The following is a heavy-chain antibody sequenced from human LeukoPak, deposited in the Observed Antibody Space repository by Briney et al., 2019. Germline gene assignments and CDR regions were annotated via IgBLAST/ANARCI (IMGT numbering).Heavy chain of an antibody. D-gene: IGHD3-3*01. CDR1: GFTFSSYS. CDR3: AREWVSYYDFGGVSFDY. Sequence: GGSLRLSCAASGFTFSSYSMNWVRQAPGKGLEWVSSISSSSSYIYYADSVKGRFTISRDNAKNSLYLQMNSLRAEDTAVYYCAREWVSYYDFGGVSFDYWGRGPLVTVSS. CDR2: ISSSSSYI. J-gene: IGHJ4*02. V-gene: IGHV3-21*01.